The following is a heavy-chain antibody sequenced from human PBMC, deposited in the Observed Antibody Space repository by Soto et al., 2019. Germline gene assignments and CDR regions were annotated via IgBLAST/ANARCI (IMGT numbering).Heavy chain of an antibody. V-gene: IGHV1-18*04. D-gene: IGHD5-18*01. CDR3: ARCIQGDYYYVMAF. J-gene: IGHJ6*02. Sequence: SVKPSCKASGCTFYSNSINWGLQAPGQGLEWMGRINADYGNTQYAQKFRGRVTMTTDTSTTTVYMELTNLRSDDTAVYYCARCIQGDYYYVMAFWGQGTTVIV. CDR1: GCTFYSNS. CDR2: INADYGNT.